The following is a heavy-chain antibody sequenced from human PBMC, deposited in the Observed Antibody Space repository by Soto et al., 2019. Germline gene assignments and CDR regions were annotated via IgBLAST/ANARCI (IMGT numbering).Heavy chain of an antibody. D-gene: IGHD6-6*01. J-gene: IGHJ6*02. Sequence: GESLKISCKGSGYSFTSYWIGWVRQMPGKGLEWMGIIYPGDSDTRYGPSFQGQVTISADESISTAYLQWSSLKASDTAMYYCAKTFSSSYYYYYGMDVWGQGTTVTVSS. V-gene: IGHV5-51*01. CDR2: IYPGDSDT. CDR3: AKTFSSSYYYYYGMDV. CDR1: GYSFTSYW.